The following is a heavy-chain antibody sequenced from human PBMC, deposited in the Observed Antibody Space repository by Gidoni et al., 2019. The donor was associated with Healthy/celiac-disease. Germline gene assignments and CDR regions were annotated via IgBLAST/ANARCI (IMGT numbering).Heavy chain of an antibody. D-gene: IGHD3-16*01. J-gene: IGHJ4*02. CDR1: GYTFTYRY. Sequence: VSCKASGYTFTYRYLHWVRQAPGQALEWMGWITPFNGNTNYAQKLQDRVTITRDRSMSTAYMELGSLRSEDTAMYYCVVGLGLVANWGQGTLVTVSS. CDR3: VVGLGLVAN. V-gene: IGHV1-45*02. CDR2: ITPFNGNT.